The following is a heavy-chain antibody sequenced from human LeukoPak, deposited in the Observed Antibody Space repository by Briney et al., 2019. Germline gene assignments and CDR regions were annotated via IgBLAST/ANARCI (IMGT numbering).Heavy chain of an antibody. Sequence: SVKVSCKASGGTFSSYAISWVRQAPGQGLEWMGGIIPIFGTANYAQKFQGRVTISADKSTSKAYMELSSLRSEDTAVYYCARDSGADIVVVPAASDYWGQGTLVTVSS. CDR1: GGTFSSYA. CDR3: ARDSGADIVVVPAASDY. D-gene: IGHD2-2*01. V-gene: IGHV1-69*06. CDR2: IIPIFGTA. J-gene: IGHJ4*02.